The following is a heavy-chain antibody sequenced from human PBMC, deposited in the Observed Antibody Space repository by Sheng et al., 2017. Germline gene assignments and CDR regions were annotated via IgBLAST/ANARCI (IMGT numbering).Heavy chain of an antibody. V-gene: IGHV3-7*01. J-gene: IGHJ4*02. CDR3: ARVGYYYDSSGYYYDY. CDR2: IKQDGSEK. D-gene: IGHD3-22*01. Sequence: EVQLVESGGGLVQPGGSLRLSCAASGFTFSSYWMSWVRQAPGKGLEWVANIKQDGSEKYYVDSVKGRFTISRDNAKNSLYLQMNSLRAEDTAVYYCARVGYYYDSSGYYYDYWGQGTLVTVSS. CDR1: GFTFSSYW.